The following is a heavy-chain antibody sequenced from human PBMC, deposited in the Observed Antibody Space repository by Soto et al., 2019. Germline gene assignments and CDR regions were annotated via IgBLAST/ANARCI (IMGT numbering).Heavy chain of an antibody. CDR2: IYPGDSDT. CDR1: GYSFTGYW. CDR3: ARGEGGDIVVVPAAPFPMDV. Sequence: SLKISCKGSGYSFTGYWIGWVRQMPGKGLEWMGIIYPGDSDTRYSPSFQGQVTISADKSISTAYLQWSSLKASDTAMYYCARGEGGDIVVVPAAPFPMDVWGQGTTVTVSS. V-gene: IGHV5-51*01. J-gene: IGHJ6*02. D-gene: IGHD2-2*01.